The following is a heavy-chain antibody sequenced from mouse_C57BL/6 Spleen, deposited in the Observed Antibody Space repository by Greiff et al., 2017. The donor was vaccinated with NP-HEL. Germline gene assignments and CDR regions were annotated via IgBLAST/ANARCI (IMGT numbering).Heavy chain of an antibody. D-gene: IGHD1-1*01. CDR1: GFTFSDYG. Sequence: VQGVESGGGLVKPGGSLKLSCAASGFTFSDYGMHWVRQAPEKGLEWVAYISSGSSTIYYADTVKGRFTISRDNAKNTLFLQMTSLRSEDTAMYYCARGAYYYGSSYGWFAYWGQGTLVTVSA. CDR3: ARGAYYYGSSYGWFAY. V-gene: IGHV5-17*01. CDR2: ISSGSSTI. J-gene: IGHJ3*01.